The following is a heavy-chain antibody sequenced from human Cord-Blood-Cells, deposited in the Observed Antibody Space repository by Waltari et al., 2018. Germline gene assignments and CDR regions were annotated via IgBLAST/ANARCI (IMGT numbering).Heavy chain of an antibody. J-gene: IGHJ6*02. V-gene: IGHV4-34*01. Sequence: QVQLQQWGAGLLKPSETLSLTCAVYGGSFSGYYWSWIRQPPGKGLEWIGEINHSGSTNYNPSLKSRGTISVDTSKNQFSLKLSSVTAADTAGYYCARGYCSSTSCYTPFYYYYGMDVWGQGTTVTVSS. CDR2: INHSGST. CDR1: GGSFSGYY. CDR3: ARGYCSSTSCYTPFYYYYGMDV. D-gene: IGHD2-2*02.